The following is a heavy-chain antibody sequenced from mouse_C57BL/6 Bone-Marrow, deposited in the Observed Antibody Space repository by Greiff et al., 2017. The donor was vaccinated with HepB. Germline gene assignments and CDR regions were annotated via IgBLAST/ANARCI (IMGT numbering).Heavy chain of an antibody. V-gene: IGHV14-3*02. D-gene: IGHD4-1*01. CDR2: IDPANGNT. CDR1: GFNIKDTY. CDR3: ARGLGKDY. Sequence: EVKLEESGAELVKPGASVKLSCTASGFNIKDTYMNWVKQRPEQGLEWIGRIDPANGNTKYDPKFQGKATITADTPSNTAYLQLSSLTSEDTAVYYCARGLGKDYGGQGTTLTVSS. J-gene: IGHJ2*01.